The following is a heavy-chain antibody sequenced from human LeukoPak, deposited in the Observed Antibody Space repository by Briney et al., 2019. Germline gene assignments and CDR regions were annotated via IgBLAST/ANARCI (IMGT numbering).Heavy chain of an antibody. CDR3: TRLDIVVVPAAMREFDY. V-gene: IGHV3-49*04. D-gene: IGHD2-2*03. J-gene: IGHJ4*02. CDR2: IRSKAYGGTT. Sequence: GGSLRLSCTASGFTFGDYAMSWVRQAPGKGLEWVGFIRSKAYGGTTEYAASVKGRFTISRDDSKSIAYLQMNSLKTEDTAVYYCTRLDIVVVPAAMREFDYWGQGTLVTVSS. CDR1: GFTFGDYA.